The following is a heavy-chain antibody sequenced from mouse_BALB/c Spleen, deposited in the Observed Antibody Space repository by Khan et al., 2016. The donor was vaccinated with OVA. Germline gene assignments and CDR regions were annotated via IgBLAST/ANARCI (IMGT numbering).Heavy chain of an antibody. D-gene: IGHD1-1*01. V-gene: IGHV1-7*01. J-gene: IGHJ3*01. CDR2: INPSTDYT. Sequence: VQLQESGAELAKPGASVKMSCKASGYTFTNYWMHWVKQRPGQGLEWIGYINPSTDYTEYNQKFKVKATLTADKSSSTAYMQLSSLTSEDSAVXYCVNHGSRSAWFTYWCQGTLVTVSA. CDR3: VNHGSRSAWFTY. CDR1: GYTFTNYW.